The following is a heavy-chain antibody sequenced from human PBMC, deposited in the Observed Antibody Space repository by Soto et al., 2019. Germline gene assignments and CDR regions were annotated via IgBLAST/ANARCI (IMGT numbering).Heavy chain of an antibody. Sequence: GESLKISCKGSGYSFTSYWISWVRQMPGKGLEWMGRIDPSDSYTNYSPSFQGHVTISADKSISTAYLQWSSLKASDTAMYYCAIQARGYCSSTSCHGDYWGQGTLVTVSS. D-gene: IGHD2-2*01. J-gene: IGHJ4*02. CDR2: IDPSDSYT. CDR3: AIQARGYCSSTSCHGDY. V-gene: IGHV5-10-1*01. CDR1: GYSFTSYW.